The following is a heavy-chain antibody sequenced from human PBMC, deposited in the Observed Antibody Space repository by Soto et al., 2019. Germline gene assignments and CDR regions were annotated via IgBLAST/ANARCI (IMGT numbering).Heavy chain of an antibody. J-gene: IGHJ6*02. CDR1: GYTFTSYD. CDR2: MNPNSGNT. Sequence: ASVKVSCKASGYTFTSYDISWVRQATGQGLEWMGWMNPNSGNTGYAQKFQGRVTMTRNTSISTAYMELSSLRSEDTAVYYCARGRIQLWLPYYYYGMDVWGQGTTVTVSS. V-gene: IGHV1-8*01. D-gene: IGHD5-18*01. CDR3: ARGRIQLWLPYYYYGMDV.